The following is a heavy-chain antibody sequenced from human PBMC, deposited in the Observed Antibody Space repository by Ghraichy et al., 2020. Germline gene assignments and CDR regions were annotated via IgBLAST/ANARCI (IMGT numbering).Heavy chain of an antibody. CDR2: VYYSAHT. D-gene: IGHD4-11*01. CDR3: TRSSYTSTYYGSFDV. Sequence: SETLSLTCSVPGASFTISDYYWGWGRQSPARGLEWISSVYYSAHTNSNLSLKSRLVIAADTSLNRFSLSLASVTATDSSVYYGTRSSYTSTYYGSFDVWGQGILVTVSS. CDR1: GASFTISDYY. J-gene: IGHJ4*02. V-gene: IGHV4-39*01.